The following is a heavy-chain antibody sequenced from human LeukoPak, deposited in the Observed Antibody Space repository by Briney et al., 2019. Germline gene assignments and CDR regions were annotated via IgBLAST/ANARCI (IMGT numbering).Heavy chain of an antibody. J-gene: IGHJ4*02. D-gene: IGHD4-23*01. CDR1: GCTFTTYY. V-gene: IGHV1-46*01. Sequence: ASVKVSCKASGCTFTTYYMYWVRQAPGQGLEWMGRINPRGGSTIYAQKFQGRVTMTRDTSTTTVYMELSSLRSEDTAVYDCARETCGANSGATDYWGQGTLVTVSS. CDR3: ARETCGANSGATDY. CDR2: INPRGGST.